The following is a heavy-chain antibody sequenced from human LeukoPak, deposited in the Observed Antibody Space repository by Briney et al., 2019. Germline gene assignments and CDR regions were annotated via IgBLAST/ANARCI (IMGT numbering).Heavy chain of an antibody. CDR3: ARDVKGLIDY. D-gene: IGHD6-19*01. CDR2: IYYSGST. V-gene: IGHV4-39*07. J-gene: IGHJ4*02. Sequence: PSETLSLTCTVSGGSISSSSYYWGWIRQPPGKGLEWIGSIYYSGSTYYNPSLKSRVTISVDTSKNQFSLKLSSVTAADRAVYYCARDVKGLIDYWGQGTLVAVSS. CDR1: GGSISSSSYY.